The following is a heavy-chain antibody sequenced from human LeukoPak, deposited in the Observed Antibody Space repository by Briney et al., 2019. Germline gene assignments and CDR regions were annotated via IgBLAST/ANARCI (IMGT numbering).Heavy chain of an antibody. CDR2: IGASGGST. V-gene: IGHV3-23*01. CDR3: ARVLFHSLAVFDY. D-gene: IGHD2/OR15-2a*01. J-gene: IGHJ4*02. CDR1: GFTFSSYA. Sequence: GGSLRLSCATSGFTFSSYAMSWVRQAPGKGLEWVSGIGASGGSTYYADSVKGRFTISRDNAKNSLYLQMNSLRAEDTAVYYCARVLFHSLAVFDYWGQGTLVTVSS.